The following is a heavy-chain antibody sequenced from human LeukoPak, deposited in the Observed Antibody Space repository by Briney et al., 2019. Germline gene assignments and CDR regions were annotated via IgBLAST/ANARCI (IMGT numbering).Heavy chain of an antibody. CDR1: GGYLSDYY. CDR3: ARGRRFGDLLYVYYFDY. J-gene: IGHJ4*02. V-gene: IGHV4-34*01. Sequence: PSETLSLTCAVYGGYLSDYYWNWIRQPPGRGLEWIGEINHSGSPNYNASLKSRVTTSVDTPKNQFSLKLSSVTAADTAVYYCARGRRFGDLLYVYYFDYWGQGTLVTVSS. D-gene: IGHD3-10*01. CDR2: INHSGSP.